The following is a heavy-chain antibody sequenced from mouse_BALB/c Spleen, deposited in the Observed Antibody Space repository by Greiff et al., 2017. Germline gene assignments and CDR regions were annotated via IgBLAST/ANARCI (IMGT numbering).Heavy chain of an antibody. J-gene: IGHJ4*01. CDR2: IWRGVNT. CDR1: GFCLTSYG. CDR3: ASPYGYNVGSMDY. D-gene: IGHD2-2*01. V-gene: IGHV2-2-1*01. Sequence: VQLMESGPGLVQPSQRLSITCTFSGFCLTSYGVHWGRHSPGKGLEWLGVIWRGVNTDYNAAFISRLSISKDNSKSQVFFKMNSLQADDTAIYYCASPYGYNVGSMDYWGQGTTVTVSS.